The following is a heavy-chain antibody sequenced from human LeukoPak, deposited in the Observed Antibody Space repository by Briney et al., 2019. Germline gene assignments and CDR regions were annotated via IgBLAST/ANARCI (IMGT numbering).Heavy chain of an antibody. CDR2: IYYSGST. Sequence: SETLSLTCTVSGGSISSSSYYWGWIRQPPGKGLEWIGSIYYSGSTYYNPSLKSRVTISVDTSKNQFSLKLSSVTAADTAVYYCARSDKYFQHWGQGTLVTVSS. CDR1: GGSISSSSYY. D-gene: IGHD2-15*01. J-gene: IGHJ1*01. CDR3: ARSDKYFQH. V-gene: IGHV4-39*01.